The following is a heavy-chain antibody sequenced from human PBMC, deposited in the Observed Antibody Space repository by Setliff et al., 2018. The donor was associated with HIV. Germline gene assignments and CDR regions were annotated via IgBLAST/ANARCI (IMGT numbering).Heavy chain of an antibody. CDR3: ARGVAAAGMLMDV. Sequence: SETLSLTCTVSGGSISSGSYYWSWIRQPAGKGLEWIGRIHTSGNIRYNPSLQSRVTMSTDTSKNQFSLKLTSVSAADTAVYYCARGVAAAGMLMDVWGKGTTVTVSS. CDR1: GGSISSGSYY. J-gene: IGHJ6*03. D-gene: IGHD6-13*01. V-gene: IGHV4-61*02. CDR2: IHTSGNI.